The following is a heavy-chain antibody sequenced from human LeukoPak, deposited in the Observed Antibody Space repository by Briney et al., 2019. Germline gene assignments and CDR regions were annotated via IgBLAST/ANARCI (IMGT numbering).Heavy chain of an antibody. CDR2: INHSGST. Sequence: SETLSLTCAVYGGSFSGYYWSWIRQPPGKGLEWIGEINHSGSTNYNPSLKSRVTISVDTSKNQFSLKLSSVTAADTAVYYCARGHWNYDYWGQGTLVTVSS. J-gene: IGHJ4*02. CDR3: ARGHWNYDY. V-gene: IGHV4-34*01. CDR1: GGSFSGYY. D-gene: IGHD1-7*01.